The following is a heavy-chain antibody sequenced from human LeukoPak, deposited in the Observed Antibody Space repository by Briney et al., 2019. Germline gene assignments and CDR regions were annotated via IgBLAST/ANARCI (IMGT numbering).Heavy chain of an antibody. D-gene: IGHD6-19*01. CDR3: ARQSSSGWDPFDY. J-gene: IGHJ4*02. CDR1: GGSISSYY. V-gene: IGHV4-59*08. CDR2: IYYSGST. Sequence: SETLSLTCTVSGGSISSYYWSWIRQPRGKGLEWIGYIYYSGSTNYNPSLKSRVTISVDTSKNQFSLKLSSVTAADTAVYYCARQSSSGWDPFDYWGQGTLVTVSS.